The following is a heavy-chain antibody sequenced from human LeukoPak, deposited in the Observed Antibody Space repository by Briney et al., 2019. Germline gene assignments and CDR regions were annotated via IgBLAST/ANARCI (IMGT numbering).Heavy chain of an antibody. CDR2: ISGSGGST. V-gene: IGHV3-23*01. CDR3: AKDTGYYDSSGYYHHY. Sequence: GGSLRLSCAASGFTFSSYAMSWVRQAPGKGLEWVSAISGSGGSTYYADSVKGRFTISRDNSKNTLYLQMNSLRGEDTAVYYCAKDTGYYDSSGYYHHYWGQGTLVTVSS. D-gene: IGHD3-22*01. CDR1: GFTFSSYA. J-gene: IGHJ4*02.